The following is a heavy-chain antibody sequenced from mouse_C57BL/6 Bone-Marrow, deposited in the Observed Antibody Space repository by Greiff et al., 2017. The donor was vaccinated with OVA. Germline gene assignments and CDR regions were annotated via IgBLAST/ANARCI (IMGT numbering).Heavy chain of an antibody. CDR3: ARGELGGFAY. CDR2: IYPGDGDT. Sequence: QVQLKQPGPELVKPGASVKISCKASGYAFSSSWMNWVKQRPGKGLEWIGRIYPGDGDTNYNGKFKGKATLTADKSSSTAYMQLSSLTSEDSAVYFCARGELGGFAYWGQGTLVTVSA. D-gene: IGHD3-1*01. V-gene: IGHV1-82*01. J-gene: IGHJ3*01. CDR1: GYAFSSSW.